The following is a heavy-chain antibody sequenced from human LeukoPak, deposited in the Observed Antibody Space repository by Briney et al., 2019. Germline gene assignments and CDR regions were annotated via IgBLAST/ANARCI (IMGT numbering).Heavy chain of an antibody. D-gene: IGHD3-10*01. V-gene: IGHV1-2*02. J-gene: IGHJ4*02. Sequence: ASVKVSCKASGYTFTGYYMHWVRQAPGQGLEWMGWINPNSGGTNYAQKFQGRVTMIRDTSISTAYMELSRLRSDDTAVYYCARDRGVLLWFGELFDYWGQGTLVTVSS. CDR3: ARDRGVLLWFGELFDY. CDR2: INPNSGGT. CDR1: GYTFTGYY.